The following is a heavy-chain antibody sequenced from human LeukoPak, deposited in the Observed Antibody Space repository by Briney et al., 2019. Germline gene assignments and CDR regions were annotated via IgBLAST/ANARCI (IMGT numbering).Heavy chain of an antibody. CDR3: ASSYNYRYYFDY. J-gene: IGHJ4*02. CDR2: IYYVGST. Sequence: SETLSLTCTVSGGSISSSGYYWGWIRQPPGKGLEWIGNIYYVGSTYYNPSLNSRVTISVDTSKNQFSLKLNSVTAADTAVYYCASSYNYRYYFDYWGQGTLVTVSS. CDR1: GGSISSSGYY. D-gene: IGHD5-18*01. V-gene: IGHV4-39*07.